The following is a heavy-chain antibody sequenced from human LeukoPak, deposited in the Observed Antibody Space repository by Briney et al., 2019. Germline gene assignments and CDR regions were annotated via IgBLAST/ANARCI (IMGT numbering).Heavy chain of an antibody. CDR1: GYTFSSYG. CDR3: ARGTDYYDSSDDAFDI. D-gene: IGHD3-22*01. CDR2: ISAYNGNT. Sequence: GAPVKVSCKASGYTFSSYGISWVRQAPGQGLEWRGWISAYNGNTNYAQKLQGRVTMTTDTSTSTAYMELRSLRSDDTAVYYCARGTDYYDSSDDAFDIWGQGTMVTVSS. J-gene: IGHJ3*02. V-gene: IGHV1-18*01.